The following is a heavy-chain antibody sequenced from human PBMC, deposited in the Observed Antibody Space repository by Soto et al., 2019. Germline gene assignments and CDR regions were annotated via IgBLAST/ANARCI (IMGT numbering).Heavy chain of an antibody. Sequence: PSETLSLTCSVSCGSISTSFWSWIWHSGGTRLEWIGRISSSGSTTYNPSLKSRVTMSIDTSKSQFPLKLTSVTAADTAIYFCARALAEGSGYTDYWGQGTLVTVSS. D-gene: IGHD5-12*01. CDR3: ARALAEGSGYTDY. J-gene: IGHJ4*02. CDR2: ISSSGST. CDR1: CGSISTSF. V-gene: IGHV4-4*07.